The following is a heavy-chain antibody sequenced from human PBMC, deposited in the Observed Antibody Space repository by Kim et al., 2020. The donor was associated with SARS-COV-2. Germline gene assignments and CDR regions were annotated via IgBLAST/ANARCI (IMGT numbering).Heavy chain of an antibody. V-gene: IGHV1-3*01. Sequence: ASVKVSCKASGYTFTSYAMHWVRQAPGQRLEWMGWINAGNGNTKYSQKFQGRVTITRDTSASTAYMELSSLRSEDTAVYYCARVSWYGDNWFDPWGQGTLVTVSS. CDR1: GYTFTSYA. CDR2: INAGNGNT. J-gene: IGHJ5*02. D-gene: IGHD6-13*01. CDR3: ARVSWYGDNWFDP.